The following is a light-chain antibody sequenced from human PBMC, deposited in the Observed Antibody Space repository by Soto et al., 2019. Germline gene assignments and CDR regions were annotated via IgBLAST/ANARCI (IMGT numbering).Light chain of an antibody. CDR2: DND. CDR3: GTWDSSLTARV. Sequence: QAVVTQPPSVSAAPGQKITISCSGSSSNNGNNYVSWYQQLPGTAPKLLIYDNDKRPSGIPDRFSGSKSGTSATLGITGLQTGDEADYYCGTWDSSLTARVFGGGTKVTVL. J-gene: IGLJ3*02. V-gene: IGLV1-51*01. CDR1: SSNNGNNY.